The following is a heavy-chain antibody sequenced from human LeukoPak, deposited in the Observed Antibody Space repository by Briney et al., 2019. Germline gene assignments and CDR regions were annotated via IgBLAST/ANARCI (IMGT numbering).Heavy chain of an antibody. CDR1: GGSISSSSYY. Sequence: SETLSLTCTVSGGSISSSSYYWGWIRQPPGTGLEWIGSIYYSGSTYYNPSLKSRVTISVDTSKNQFSLKLSSVTAADTAVYYCASLGTAYYYGMDVWGQGTTVTVSS. V-gene: IGHV4-39*01. CDR3: ASLGTAYYYGMDV. J-gene: IGHJ6*02. CDR2: IYYSGST.